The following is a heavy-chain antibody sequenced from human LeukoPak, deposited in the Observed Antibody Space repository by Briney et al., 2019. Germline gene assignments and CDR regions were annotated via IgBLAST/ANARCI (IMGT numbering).Heavy chain of an antibody. CDR3: AGDYDHFDV. V-gene: IGHV3-15*01. D-gene: IGHD4-17*01. Sequence: GGSLRLSCAASGFTFSRYWMSWVRQAPGKGLEWVGRIKTKSDGGTTDYTAPVKGRFTISRDDSKNTLYLQMHSLKIEDTAMYYCAGDYDHFDVWGRGTLVTVSS. CDR1: GFTFSRYW. J-gene: IGHJ2*01. CDR2: IKTKSDGGTT.